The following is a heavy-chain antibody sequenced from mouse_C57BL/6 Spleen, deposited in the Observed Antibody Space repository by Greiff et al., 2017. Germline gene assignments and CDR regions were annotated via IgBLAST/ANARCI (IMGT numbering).Heavy chain of an antibody. CDR3: TRALYDGDAMDY. D-gene: IGHD2-12*01. CDR1: GYTFTDYE. Sequence: VQLQQSGAELVRPGASVTLSCKASGYTFTDYEMHWVKQTPVHGLEWIGAIDPETGGTAYNQKFKGKAILTAAKSSSTDYMELRSLTSEDSAVYYCTRALYDGDAMDYWGQGTSVTVAS. V-gene: IGHV1-15*01. CDR2: IDPETGGT. J-gene: IGHJ4*01.